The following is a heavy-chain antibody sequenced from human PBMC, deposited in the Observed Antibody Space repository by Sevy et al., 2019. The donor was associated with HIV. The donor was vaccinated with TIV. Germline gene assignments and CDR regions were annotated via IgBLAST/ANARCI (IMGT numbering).Heavy chain of an antibody. CDR1: GFTVSSNF. CDR3: ARGKHVSDYYGSFDY. CDR2: IWLGGTT. D-gene: IGHD3-3*01. Sequence: GGSLRLSCAVSGFTVSSNFMSWVRQAPEKGLEWVSVIWLGGTTYYADSVKGRFTISRDNSKNTVYLHMNSLRAEDTAVYYCARGKHVSDYYGSFDYWGQGTLVTVSS. V-gene: IGHV3-53*01. J-gene: IGHJ4*02.